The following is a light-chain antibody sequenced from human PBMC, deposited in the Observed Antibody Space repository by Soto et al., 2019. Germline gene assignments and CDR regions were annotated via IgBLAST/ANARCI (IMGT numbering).Light chain of an antibody. V-gene: IGKV1-27*01. CDR1: QDIRNY. CDR3: QKYDRAPFT. Sequence: DIQMTQSPSSLSASVGDRVTITCRASQDIRNYLAWYQQKPGKVPKLLIYAASTLQSGVPSRFSGSGSGTDFTLTINSLQPEDIATYFCQKYDRAPFTFGPGAKVDF. J-gene: IGKJ3*01. CDR2: AAS.